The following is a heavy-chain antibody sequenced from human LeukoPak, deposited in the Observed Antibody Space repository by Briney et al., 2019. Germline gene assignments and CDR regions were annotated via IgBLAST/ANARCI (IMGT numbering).Heavy chain of an antibody. J-gene: IGHJ6*02. Sequence: GASVKVSYKASGYTFTSYDINWVRQATGQGLEWMGWMNPNSGNTGYAQKFQGRVTMTRNTSISTAYMELSSLRSEDTAVYYCARDTMVRGVITGVYYYYGMDVWGQGTTVTVSS. D-gene: IGHD3-10*01. V-gene: IGHV1-8*01. CDR2: MNPNSGNT. CDR1: GYTFTSYD. CDR3: ARDTMVRGVITGVYYYYGMDV.